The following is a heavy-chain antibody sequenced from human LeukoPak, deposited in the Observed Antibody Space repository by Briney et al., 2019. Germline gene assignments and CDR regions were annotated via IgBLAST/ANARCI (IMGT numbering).Heavy chain of an antibody. Sequence: GASVKVSCKASGYTFTGYYMHWVRQAPGQGLEWMGWINPNSGGTNYAQKFQGRVTMTRDTSISTAYMELSRLRSDDTAVYYCARGITGADAYAFDIWGQGTMVTVSS. V-gene: IGHV1-2*02. D-gene: IGHD1-20*01. CDR3: ARGITGADAYAFDI. CDR1: GYTFTGYY. J-gene: IGHJ3*02. CDR2: INPNSGGT.